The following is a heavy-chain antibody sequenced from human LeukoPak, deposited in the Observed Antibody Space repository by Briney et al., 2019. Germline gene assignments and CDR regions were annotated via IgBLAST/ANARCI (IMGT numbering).Heavy chain of an antibody. CDR3: ASGYSAVWY. CDR2: INHSGST. V-gene: IGHV4-34*01. CDR1: GGSFSGYY. Sequence: SETLSLTCAVYGGSFSGYYWSWIRQPPGKGLEWIGEINHSGSTNYNPSLKSRVTISVDTSKNQFSLKLSSVTAADTAVYYCASGYSAVWYWGQGTLVTVS. D-gene: IGHD3-16*01. J-gene: IGHJ4*02.